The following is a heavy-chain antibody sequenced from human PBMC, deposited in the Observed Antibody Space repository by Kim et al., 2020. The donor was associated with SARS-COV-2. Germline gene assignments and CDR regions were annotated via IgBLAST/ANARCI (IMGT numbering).Heavy chain of an antibody. Sequence: GGSLRLSCAASGFTFSSYGMHWVRQAPGKGLEWVAVISYDGSNKYYADSVKGRFTISRDNSKNTLYLQMNSLRAEDTAVYYCAKDSMEVSSSWSPYYYYGMDVWGQGTTVTVSS. CDR1: GFTFSSYG. CDR2: ISYDGSNK. D-gene: IGHD6-13*01. J-gene: IGHJ6*02. V-gene: IGHV3-30*18. CDR3: AKDSMEVSSSWSPYYYYGMDV.